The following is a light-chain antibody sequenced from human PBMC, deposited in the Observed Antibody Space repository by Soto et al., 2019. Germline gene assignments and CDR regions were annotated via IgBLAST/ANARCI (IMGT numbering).Light chain of an antibody. J-gene: IGKJ1*01. CDR3: QQYNSYWT. V-gene: IGKV3-15*01. CDR1: QRVASN. CDR2: GAS. Sequence: EIVMTQSPATLTVSPGERATLSCRASQRVASNLAWYQQKPGQAPRLLIYGASTRATGNPARFSGSGSGTEFTLTISSLQPDDFATYYCQQYNSYWTFGQGTKVHIK.